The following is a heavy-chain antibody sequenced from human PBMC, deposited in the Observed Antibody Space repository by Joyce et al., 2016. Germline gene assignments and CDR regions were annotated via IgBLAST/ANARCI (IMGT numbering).Heavy chain of an antibody. Sequence: QVQLVESGGGVVQPGRSGRLSCAASGFTFSRCAMYWVRLAPGKGLEWLTFISYDGATQDFAASVRGRFTISIDNSKTSNTVFLQMNSLRPEDTAVYYCARERNNWYFDLWGRGTLVTVSS. CDR3: ARERNNWYFDL. J-gene: IGHJ2*01. V-gene: IGHV3-30-3*01. CDR1: GFTFSRCA. CDR2: ISYDGATQ.